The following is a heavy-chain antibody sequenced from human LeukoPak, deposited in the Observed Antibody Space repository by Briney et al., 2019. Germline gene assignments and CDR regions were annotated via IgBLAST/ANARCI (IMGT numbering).Heavy chain of an antibody. CDR3: ARHGGSHFLY. V-gene: IGHV4-59*08. D-gene: IGHD1-26*01. J-gene: IGHJ4*02. Sequence: PSGTLSLTCTVSGGSISSYYWSWIRQPPGKGLEWIGYIYYSGTTKYNPSLKSRVTISVDTSKNQFSLKLSSVTAADTAVYYCARHGGSHFLYWGQGILVTVSS. CDR2: IYYSGTT. CDR1: GGSISSYY.